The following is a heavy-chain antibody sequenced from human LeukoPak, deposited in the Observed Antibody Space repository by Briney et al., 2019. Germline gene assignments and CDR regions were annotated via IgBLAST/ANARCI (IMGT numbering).Heavy chain of an antibody. J-gene: IGHJ4*02. CDR3: ARFEGYDILTGYSYYFDY. Sequence: SETLSLTCTVSGGSIGSYYWSWIRQPPGKGLEWIGHIYDTAYTDYNPSVKGRVTISVDTSKNQFSLRLYYVTAADTAIYYCARFEGYDILTGYSYYFDYWGQGILVTVSS. CDR2: IYDTAYT. CDR1: GGSIGSYY. V-gene: IGHV4-59*01. D-gene: IGHD3-9*01.